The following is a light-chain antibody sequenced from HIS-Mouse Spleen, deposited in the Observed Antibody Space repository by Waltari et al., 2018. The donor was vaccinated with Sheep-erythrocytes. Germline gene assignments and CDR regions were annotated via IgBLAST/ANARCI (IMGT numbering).Light chain of an antibody. J-gene: IGLJ1*01. V-gene: IGLV3-25*03. Sequence: SYELTQPPSVSVSPGQTARITCSGDALPKQYAYWYQQKPGQGPVVGIYKDSERPSGIPGRFSGSSSGTTVTLTISGVQAEDEADYYCQSADSSGTYVFGTGTKVTVL. CDR3: QSADSSGTYV. CDR1: ALPKQY. CDR2: KDS.